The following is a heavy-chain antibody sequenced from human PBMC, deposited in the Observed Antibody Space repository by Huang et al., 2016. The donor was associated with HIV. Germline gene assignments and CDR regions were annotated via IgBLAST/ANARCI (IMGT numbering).Heavy chain of an antibody. CDR2: IYYSGST. V-gene: IGHV4-39*01. D-gene: IGHD3-10*01. CDR1: GGSIRSDNYY. J-gene: IGHJ4*02. CDR3: ARLPGSITMIRGVITDPY. Sequence: QLQLQESGPGLVKPSETLSLTCTVSGGSIRSDNYYWGWIRQPPGNGVEWIGSIYYSGSTYYNPSLKSRVTITGDTSKNQFSLKMRSVTAADTAVYYCARLPGSITMIRGVITDPYWGQGTLVTVSS.